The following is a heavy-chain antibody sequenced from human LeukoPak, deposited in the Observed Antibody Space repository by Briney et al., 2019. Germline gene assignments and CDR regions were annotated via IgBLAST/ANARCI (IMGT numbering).Heavy chain of an antibody. CDR2: IRSDGGEE. CDR1: GFTFGDFG. Sequence: GGSLRLSCAASGFTFGDFGMHWVRQAPGKGLEWVSFIRSDGGEEFYADSVKGRFTISRDNSKNTMNLQMNSLRPEDTAIYYCAKDQAGGWGQGTLVTVSS. J-gene: IGHJ4*02. V-gene: IGHV3-30*02. D-gene: IGHD4-23*01. CDR3: AKDQAGG.